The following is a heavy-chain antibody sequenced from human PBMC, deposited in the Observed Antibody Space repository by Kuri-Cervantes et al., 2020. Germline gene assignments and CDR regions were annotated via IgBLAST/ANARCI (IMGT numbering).Heavy chain of an antibody. CDR1: GGTFSSYT. CDR2: IIPILGIA. J-gene: IGHJ6*02. Sequence: VKVSCKASGGTFSSYTISWVRQAPGQGLEWMGRIIPILGIANYAQKFQGRVTMTTDTSTSTAYMELRSLRSDDTAVYYCARGSPPEAPWVFGMDVWGQGTTVTVSS. CDR3: ARGSPPEAPWVFGMDV. V-gene: IGHV1-69*02. D-gene: IGHD1-26*01.